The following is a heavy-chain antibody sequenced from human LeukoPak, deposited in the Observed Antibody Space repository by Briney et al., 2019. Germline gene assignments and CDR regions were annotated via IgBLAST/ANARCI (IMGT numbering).Heavy chain of an antibody. Sequence: ASVKVSCKASGYSLTGYYMHWLRQAPGQGLEWMGWINPNSGDTGYAQKFQGRVTMTRDTSISTIYMELTRLRSDDTALYYCARWDGYSSSPDYWGQGTLVTVSS. V-gene: IGHV1-2*02. CDR1: GYSLTGYY. D-gene: IGHD6-13*01. CDR3: ARWDGYSSSPDY. CDR2: INPNSGDT. J-gene: IGHJ4*02.